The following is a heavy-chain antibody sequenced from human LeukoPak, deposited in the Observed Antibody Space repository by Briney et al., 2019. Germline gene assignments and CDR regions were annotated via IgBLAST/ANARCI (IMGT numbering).Heavy chain of an antibody. J-gene: IGHJ3*02. V-gene: IGHV4-39*07. CDR2: IYYSGST. CDR3: ARRPIVVVVAATLVDGAFDI. Sequence: GSLRLSCAASGFTFSSYEMNWVRQAPGKGLEWIGSIYYSGSTYYNPSLKSRVTISVDTSKNQFSLKLSSVTAADTAVYYCARRPIVVVVAATLVDGAFDIWGQGTMVTVSS. D-gene: IGHD2-15*01. CDR1: GFTFSSYE.